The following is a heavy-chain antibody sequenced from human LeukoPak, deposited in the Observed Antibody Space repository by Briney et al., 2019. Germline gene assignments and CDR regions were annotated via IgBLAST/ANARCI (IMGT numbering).Heavy chain of an antibody. V-gene: IGHV4-39*07. J-gene: IGHJ3*02. Sequence: SETLSPTCTVSGGSISTSSYYWGWIRQPPGKGLEWIGSIYYSGSTYYNPSLKSRVTISVDTSKNQFSLKLSSVTAADTAVYYCARDQYYYGSENAFDIWGQGTMVTVSS. D-gene: IGHD3-10*01. CDR1: GGSISTSSYY. CDR3: ARDQYYYGSENAFDI. CDR2: IYYSGST.